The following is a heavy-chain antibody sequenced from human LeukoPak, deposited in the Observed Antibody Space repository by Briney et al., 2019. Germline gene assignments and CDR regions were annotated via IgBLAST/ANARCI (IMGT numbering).Heavy chain of an antibody. CDR3: ARTPRIMITFGGVIVQNAFDI. CDR1: GGSINNYY. CDR2: IYYTGST. D-gene: IGHD3-16*02. Sequence: SETLSLTCTVSGGSINNYYWSWVRQPPGAGLEWLAYIYYTGSTNYNPSLKSRVTISVDTSKNQFSLKLSSVTAADTAVYYCARTPRIMITFGGVIVQNAFDIWGQGTMVTVSS. J-gene: IGHJ3*02. V-gene: IGHV4-59*12.